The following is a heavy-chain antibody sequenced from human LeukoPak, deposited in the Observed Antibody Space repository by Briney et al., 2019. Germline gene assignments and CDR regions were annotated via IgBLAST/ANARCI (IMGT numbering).Heavy chain of an antibody. CDR1: GFTFSSYA. V-gene: IGHV3-30*04. CDR2: ISYDGSNK. J-gene: IGHJ4*02. Sequence: GGSLRLSCAASGFTFSSYAMHWVRQAPGKGLEWVAVISYDGSNKYYADSVKGRFTISRDNSKNTLYLQMNSLRAEGTAVYYCASDMTTADWGQGTLVTVSS. D-gene: IGHD4-17*01. CDR3: ASDMTTAD.